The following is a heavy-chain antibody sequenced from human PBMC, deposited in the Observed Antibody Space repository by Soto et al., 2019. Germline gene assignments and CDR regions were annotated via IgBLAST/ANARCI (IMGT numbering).Heavy chain of an antibody. D-gene: IGHD2-2*01. CDR3: APRVRAAGYYYAIDV. J-gene: IGHJ6*02. Sequence: QVQLVQSGAEVKKPGSSEKVSCKASGGTFSSYAISWVRQAPGQGLEWMGGIIPIFGTANYAQKFQGRVTMTADDSTRTAYMELSSMLSEDTALYYCAPRVRAAGYYYAIDVWGQGTPVTVSS. CDR2: IIPIFGTA. V-gene: IGHV1-69*12. CDR1: GGTFSSYA.